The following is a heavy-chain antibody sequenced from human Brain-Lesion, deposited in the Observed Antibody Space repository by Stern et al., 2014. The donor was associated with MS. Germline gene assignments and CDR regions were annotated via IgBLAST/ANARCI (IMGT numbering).Heavy chain of an antibody. CDR1: GFTFSDHY. CDR3: ARGFHSFDS. V-gene: IGHV3-72*01. CDR2: SRNKPNSYTT. Sequence: VQLVESGGGLVRTGGSLRLSCAVSGFTFSDHYMDWVRQAPGKGLEWVGRSRNKPNSYTTEYAASVKGRFTVSRDDSKNLLYLQMNSLKTDDTAVYYCARGFHSFDSWGQGTLVTVSS. J-gene: IGHJ4*02.